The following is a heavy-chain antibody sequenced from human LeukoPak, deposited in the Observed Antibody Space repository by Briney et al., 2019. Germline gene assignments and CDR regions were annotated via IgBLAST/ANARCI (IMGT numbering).Heavy chain of an antibody. D-gene: IGHD2-8*01. CDR3: AREYCTNGVCFPLDY. V-gene: IGHV4-4*07. CDR1: GASIRSHY. J-gene: IGHJ4*02. CDR2: IYTSGST. Sequence: SETLSLTCTVSGASIRSHYWSWIRQPAGKGLEWIGRIYTSGSTNYNPSLKSRVTISVDTSKNQFSLKLSSVTAADTAVYYCAREYCTNGVCFPLDYWGQGTLVTVSS.